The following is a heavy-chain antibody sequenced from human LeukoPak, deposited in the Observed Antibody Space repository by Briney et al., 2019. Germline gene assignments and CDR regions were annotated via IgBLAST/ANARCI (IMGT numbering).Heavy chain of an antibody. CDR2: IYYQSGST. J-gene: IGHJ2*01. CDR1: GGSISSYS. CDR3: ARQGGQWLLFDL. Sequence: PSETLSPTCSASGGSISSYSWSWIRQAPGKGLEWLGYIYYQSGSTDYNPSLKSRGTVSVDTSKNRFSLKLRSVTAADTAAYYCARQGGQWLLFDLWGRGTLVTVSS. D-gene: IGHD6-19*01. V-gene: IGHV4-59*08.